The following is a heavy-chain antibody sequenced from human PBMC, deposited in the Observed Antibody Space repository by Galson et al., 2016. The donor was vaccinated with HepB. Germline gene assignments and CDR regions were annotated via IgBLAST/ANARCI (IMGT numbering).Heavy chain of an antibody. CDR3: ARYLGTQIVFDP. J-gene: IGHJ5*02. Sequence: SVKVSCKASGGTFSNYSLSWVREAPGQGLEWMGAIIPILDTTKSAQRFQDRLTLTADKSTNTAYMELSSLTSEDTAVYYCARYLGTQIVFDPWGQGTLVTVSS. CDR1: GGTFSNYS. CDR2: IIPILDTT. V-gene: IGHV1-69*08. D-gene: IGHD1-14*01.